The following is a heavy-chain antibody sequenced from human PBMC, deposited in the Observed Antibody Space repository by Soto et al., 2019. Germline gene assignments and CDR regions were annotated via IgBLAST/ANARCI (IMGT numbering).Heavy chain of an antibody. CDR3: ARDLSDYAKYYFDY. V-gene: IGHV3-48*01. D-gene: IGHD4-17*01. CDR2: ISSSGSTI. J-gene: IGHJ4*02. CDR1: GFTLSTSS. Sequence: GGSLRLSCGASGFTLSTSSMNWVRQAPGKGLEWVSYISSSGSTIYYADSVRGRFTISRDIAKNSLYLQMNSLRGEDTAVYFCARDLSDYAKYYFDYWGQGALVTVSS.